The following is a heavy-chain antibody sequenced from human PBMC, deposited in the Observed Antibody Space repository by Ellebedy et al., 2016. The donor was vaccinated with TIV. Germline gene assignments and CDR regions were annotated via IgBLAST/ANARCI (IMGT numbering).Heavy chain of an antibody. CDR3: ARGGGCFGDSCYYADF. D-gene: IGHD2-21*01. J-gene: IGHJ4*02. Sequence: PSETLSLTCAVSGGSISSSNWWSWVRQPPGKGLEWVSFISDTSIYYADAVEGRFTISSDNAKNSLYLQMNSLRAEDTAVYYCARGGGCFGDSCYYADFWGQGTLVTVSS. V-gene: IGHV3-69-1*01. CDR2: ISDTSI. CDR1: GGSISSSNW.